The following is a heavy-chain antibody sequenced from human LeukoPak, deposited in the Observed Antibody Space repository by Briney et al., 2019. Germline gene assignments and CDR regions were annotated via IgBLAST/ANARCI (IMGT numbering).Heavy chain of an antibody. J-gene: IGHJ6*03. CDR1: VGSISSYY. V-gene: IGHV4-59*01. D-gene: IGHD3-9*01. CDR3: ARTPQYYDILTGHRYYYYMDV. Sequence: SETLSLTCTVSVGSISSYYWCWIRQPPGKGLEWIGYIYYSGSTNYNPSLKSRVTISVDTSKNQFSLKLSSVTAADTAVYYCARTPQYYDILTGHRYYYYMDVWGKGTTVTISS. CDR2: IYYSGST.